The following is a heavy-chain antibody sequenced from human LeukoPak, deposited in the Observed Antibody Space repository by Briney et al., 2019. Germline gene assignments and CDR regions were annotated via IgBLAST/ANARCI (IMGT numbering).Heavy chain of an antibody. D-gene: IGHD3-10*01. CDR2: INHGGST. CDR1: GGSFSGYY. CDR3: ARGDGSGSYYPYYDF. Sequence: SETLSLNCAVYGGSFSGYYWTWIRQPPGKGLEWIGEINHGGSTNYNPSLKSRVTISVDTSKSQFSLKLRSVSAADTAVYYCARGDGSGSYYPYYDFWGQGTLVTVSS. V-gene: IGHV4-34*01. J-gene: IGHJ4*02.